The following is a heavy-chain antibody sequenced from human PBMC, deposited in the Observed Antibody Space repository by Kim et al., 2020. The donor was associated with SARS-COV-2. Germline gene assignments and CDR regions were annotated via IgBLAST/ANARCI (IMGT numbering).Heavy chain of an antibody. J-gene: IGHJ4*02. Sequence: GGSLRLSCTTSGFTFTGHAMSWVRQAPGKGLEWVSSIDGSDGTTYYVDSVNGRFSISRDDSKNTLYLQMSALRADDTAAYYCLKGGWGWIWDYWGQGTLV. V-gene: IGHV3-23*01. CDR3: LKGGWGWIWDY. CDR1: GFTFTGHA. CDR2: IDGSDGTT. D-gene: IGHD2-21*01.